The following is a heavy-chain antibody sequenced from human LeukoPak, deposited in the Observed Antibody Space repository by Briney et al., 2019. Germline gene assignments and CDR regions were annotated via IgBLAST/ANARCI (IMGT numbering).Heavy chain of an antibody. Sequence: SGGSLRLSCAASGFTFSGYGMHWVRQAPGKGLEWVAVIWYDGSNKYYADSVKGRFTISRDNSKNTLYLQMNSLRAEDTAVYYCARDPGYDSSGYSSDYWGQGTLVTVSS. CDR3: ARDPGYDSSGYSSDY. J-gene: IGHJ4*02. D-gene: IGHD3-22*01. CDR1: GFTFSGYG. CDR2: IWYDGSNK. V-gene: IGHV3-33*01.